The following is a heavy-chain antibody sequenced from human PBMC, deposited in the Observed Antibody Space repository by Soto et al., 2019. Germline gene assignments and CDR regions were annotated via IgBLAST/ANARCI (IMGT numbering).Heavy chain of an antibody. CDR3: ARGQEGIVATH. V-gene: IGHV4-34*01. J-gene: IGHJ4*02. Sequence: QVQLQQWGAGLLKPSETLSLTCTVNGGSLTGYYWSWIRQPPGKGLEWIGEVKDGGSTNYSPSLRGRRSRSADTSKSHFSLRLNSVTAADTAVYFCARGQEGIVATHWDQGALVTVSS. CDR1: GGSLTGYY. D-gene: IGHD5-12*01. CDR2: VKDGGST.